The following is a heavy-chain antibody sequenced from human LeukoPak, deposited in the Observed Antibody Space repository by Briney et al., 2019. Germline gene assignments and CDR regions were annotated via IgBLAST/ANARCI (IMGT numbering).Heavy chain of an antibody. V-gene: IGHV1-69*06. CDR2: IIPIFGTA. D-gene: IGHD3-9*01. CDR1: AGTFNSYA. CDR3: ARVDYDILTAYKDY. J-gene: IGHJ4*02. Sequence: ASVKVSCKASAGTFNSYAISWVRQAPGQGLEWMGRIIPIFGTANYAQKFQGRVTITADKSTSTAYMELSSLRSEDTAVYYCARVDYDILTAYKDYWGQGTLVTVSS.